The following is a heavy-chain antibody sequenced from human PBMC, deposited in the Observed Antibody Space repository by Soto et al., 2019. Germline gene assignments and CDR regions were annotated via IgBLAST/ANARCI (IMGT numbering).Heavy chain of an antibody. CDR3: ARGALLDWHNYFALDV. Sequence: QVQLVQSGAEVKKPGSSVKVSCKASGDSFNNDGVNWVRQAPGQGLEWVGGIIPHFGPAKYPQKFQGRATITADTPTTTVFMELLSLTSDDMAIYYCARGALLDWHNYFALDVWGQGTSVTVSS. D-gene: IGHD3-9*01. J-gene: IGHJ6*02. CDR1: GDSFNNDG. V-gene: IGHV1-69*06. CDR2: IIPHFGPA.